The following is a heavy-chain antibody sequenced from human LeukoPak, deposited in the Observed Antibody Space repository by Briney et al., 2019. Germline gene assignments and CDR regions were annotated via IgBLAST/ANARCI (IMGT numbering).Heavy chain of an antibody. J-gene: IGHJ4*02. Sequence: GGSLRLSCAASGFTFNTHLMHWVRQAPGKGLMWVSHIHDDGSRTTYADSVKGRFTISRDNAKNMVYLRMDSLRVDDTAIYYCTRDLGGIDYWGQGILVTVSS. V-gene: IGHV3-74*01. CDR1: GFTFNTHL. CDR2: IHDDGSRT. CDR3: TRDLGGIDY.